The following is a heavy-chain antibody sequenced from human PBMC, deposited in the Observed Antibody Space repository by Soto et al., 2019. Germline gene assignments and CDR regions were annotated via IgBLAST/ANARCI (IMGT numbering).Heavy chain of an antibody. CDR3: LINTVTTLGYFDY. J-gene: IGHJ4*02. CDR1: GGSISSYY. V-gene: IGHV4-59*08. CDR2: IYYSGST. D-gene: IGHD4-17*01. Sequence: NPSETLSLTCTVSGGSISSYYWSWIRQPPGKGLEWIGYIYYSGSTNYNPSLKSRVTISVDTSKNQFSLKLSSVTAADTAVYYCLINTVTTLGYFDYCGQVNLVTVSS.